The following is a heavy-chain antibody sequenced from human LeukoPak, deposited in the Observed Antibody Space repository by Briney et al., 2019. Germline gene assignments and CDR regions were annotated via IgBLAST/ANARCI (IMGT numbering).Heavy chain of an antibody. CDR1: GGSISSYY. V-gene: IGHV4-4*07. J-gene: IGHJ1*01. CDR2: IYSSGST. Sequence: SETLPLTCTVSGGSISSYYWSWMRQPAGKGLEWIGRIYSSGSTNYNPSLKSRVTMSVDTSKNQFSLKLSSVTAADTAVYYCARGPMVTTGTEYFQHWGQGTLVTVSS. D-gene: IGHD4-17*01. CDR3: ARGPMVTTGTEYFQH.